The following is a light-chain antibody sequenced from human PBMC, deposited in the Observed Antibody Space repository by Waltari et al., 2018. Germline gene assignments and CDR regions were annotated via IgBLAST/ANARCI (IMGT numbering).Light chain of an antibody. V-gene: IGLV2-14*03. CDR1: SSDIGVYNH. CDR2: DVT. Sequence: QSALTQPASVSGSPGQSITISCPGTSSDIGVYNHASWYQQHPGKAPKLMIYDVTNRPSGVSDRFSGSKSDYTASLTISGLQAEDEADYYCSSYTTSISYVFGTGTRVTVL. J-gene: IGLJ1*01. CDR3: SSYTTSISYV.